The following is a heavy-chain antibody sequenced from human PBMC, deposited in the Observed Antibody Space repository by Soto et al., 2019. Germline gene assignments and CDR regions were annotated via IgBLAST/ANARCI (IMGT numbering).Heavy chain of an antibody. V-gene: IGHV4-4*02. CDR2: IYHSGST. J-gene: IGHJ6*02. CDR3: ARVTGHYYYGMDV. D-gene: IGHD3-10*01. CDR1: GGSISSSNW. Sequence: QVQLQESGPGLVKPSGTLSLTCAVSGGSISSSNWWSWVRQPPGKGLEWIGEIYHSGSTNYNPSLKSRVTIPVDKSKNQVSLKLSSVTAADTAVYYCARVTGHYYYGMDVWGQGTTVTVSS.